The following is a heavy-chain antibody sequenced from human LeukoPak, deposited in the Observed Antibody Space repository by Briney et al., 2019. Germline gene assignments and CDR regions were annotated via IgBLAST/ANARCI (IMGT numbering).Heavy chain of an antibody. CDR1: GGSISSSSYY. V-gene: IGHV4-39*01. Sequence: SETLSLTCTVSGGSISSSSYYWGWIRQPPGKGLEWIGSIYHSGSTYYNPSLKSRVTISADTSKNQFSLKLSSVTAADTAVYYCASIYCSGGSCHSKWYFDLWGRGTLVTVSS. J-gene: IGHJ2*01. CDR2: IYHSGST. D-gene: IGHD2-15*01. CDR3: ASIYCSGGSCHSKWYFDL.